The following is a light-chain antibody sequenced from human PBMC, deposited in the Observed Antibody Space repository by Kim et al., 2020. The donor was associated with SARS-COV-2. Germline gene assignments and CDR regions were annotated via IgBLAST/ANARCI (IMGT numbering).Light chain of an antibody. J-gene: IGKJ1*01. CDR2: GAS. Sequence: SPGERATITCRASQSVSSCYLCWYQQKRDQAPRLLNYGASSRATGIPGMFSGSGSGTDFTLTISILEHEDFAVYCCKQYGGSPTFGQGTKVDIK. CDR1: QSVSSCY. V-gene: IGKV3-20*01. CDR3: KQYGGSPT.